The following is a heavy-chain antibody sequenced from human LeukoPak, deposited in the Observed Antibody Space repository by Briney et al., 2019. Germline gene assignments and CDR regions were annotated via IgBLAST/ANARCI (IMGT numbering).Heavy chain of an antibody. CDR3: ARLYDSSGYTNWLDP. Sequence: SETLSLTCTVSGGSISGYYWSWIRQPPGKGLEWIGYIYYSGSTYYNPSLKSRVTISVDTSKNQFSLKLSSVTAADTAVYYCARLYDSSGYTNWLDPWGQGTLVTVSS. J-gene: IGHJ5*02. CDR1: GGSISGYY. CDR2: IYYSGST. V-gene: IGHV4-59*01. D-gene: IGHD3-22*01.